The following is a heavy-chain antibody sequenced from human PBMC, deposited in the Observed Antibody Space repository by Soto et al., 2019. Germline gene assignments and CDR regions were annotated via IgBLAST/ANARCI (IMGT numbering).Heavy chain of an antibody. J-gene: IGHJ4*02. CDR3: ARQRTSVVTQAYFDS. CDR1: GDSINNRSYY. V-gene: IGHV4-39*01. CDR2: IYCSGST. Sequence: SETLSLTCTVTGDSINNRSYYWGWIRQPPGKGLEWIGSIYCSGSTYNNPSLKSRVSMSVDTSKNQFSLKLRSVTAADTALYYCARQRTSVVTQAYFDSWGQGSLVTVSS. D-gene: IGHD2-21*02.